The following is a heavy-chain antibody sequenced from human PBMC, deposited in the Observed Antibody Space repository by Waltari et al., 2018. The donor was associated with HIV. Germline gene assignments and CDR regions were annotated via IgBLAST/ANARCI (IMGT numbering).Heavy chain of an antibody. Sequence: QLQLVQSGPEAKKPGASAKASCNASGNTFSGYYIYWVRQAPGQGLEWMGRINTKSGITDYAQKFQGRVTMTRDTSISTAYLEVSRLTSDDTAVYYCARLPTLIYSWNDVLGQGTLVIVSS. CDR1: GNTFSGYY. D-gene: IGHD1-1*01. J-gene: IGHJ3*01. CDR3: ARLPTLIYSWNDV. V-gene: IGHV1-2*06. CDR2: INTKSGIT.